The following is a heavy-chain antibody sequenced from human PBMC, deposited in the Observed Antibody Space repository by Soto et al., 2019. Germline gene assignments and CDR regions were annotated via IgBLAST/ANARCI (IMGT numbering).Heavy chain of an antibody. CDR1: GYTFTSYG. Sequence: QVQLVQSGAEVKKPGASVKVFCKASGYTFTSYGFSWVRQAPGQGLEWMGWISPYNGDTAYAQNLQGRVTMTTDTSTSTAYMELRSLRSDDTAVYYCARDQRVSLTAIRAFDLWGRGTLVTVSS. D-gene: IGHD2-21*02. V-gene: IGHV1-18*01. CDR3: ARDQRVSLTAIRAFDL. CDR2: ISPYNGDT. J-gene: IGHJ2*01.